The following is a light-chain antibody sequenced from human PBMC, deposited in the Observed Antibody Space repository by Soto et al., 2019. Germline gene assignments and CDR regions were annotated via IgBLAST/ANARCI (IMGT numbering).Light chain of an antibody. CDR3: HQDGAVPPA. V-gene: IGKV3-20*01. Sequence: EIVLTRFPGALSLYPGERVTLSCSASQTFRHTYLAWCQQKSDQAPKFLVYGESHRATGIPDRFSGSESVTDFNVTISRLEAEDLAVYYCHQDGAVPPACGGGTDVEIK. CDR1: QTFRHTY. J-gene: IGKJ4*01. CDR2: GES.